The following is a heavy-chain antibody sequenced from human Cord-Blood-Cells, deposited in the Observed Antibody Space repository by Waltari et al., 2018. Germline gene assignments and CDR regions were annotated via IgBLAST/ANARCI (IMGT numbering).Heavy chain of an antibody. Sequence: LEWVSSISSSNSYIYYADSVKGRFTISRHNAKNSLLLQMNSLRVELTAVYYCARDLGETASEGFAPWGQGTRVTVSS. D-gene: IGHD1-1*01. V-gene: IGHV3-21*01. J-gene: IGHJ5*02. CDR3: ARDLGETASEGFAP. CDR2: ISSSNSYI.